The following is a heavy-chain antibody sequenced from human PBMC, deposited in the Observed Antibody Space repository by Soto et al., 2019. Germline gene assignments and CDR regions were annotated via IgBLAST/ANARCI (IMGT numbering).Heavy chain of an antibody. CDR2: ISGRGDST. Sequence: GGALRLSCAASGFTVRSFAISCGRQAPGKGLEWVSAISGRGDSTYYADSAKGRFTISRDNAKNALYLPMNSLRAEDTALYHCAREVGSASSPPWFDPWGQGTLVPAS. D-gene: IGHD3-10*01. CDR1: GFTVRSFA. J-gene: IGHJ5*02. CDR3: AREVGSASSPPWFDP. V-gene: IGHV3-23*01.